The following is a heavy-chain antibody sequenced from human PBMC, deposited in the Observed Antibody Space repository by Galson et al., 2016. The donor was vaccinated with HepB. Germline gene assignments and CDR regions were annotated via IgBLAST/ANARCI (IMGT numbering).Heavy chain of an antibody. CDR3: ARGAYITRGYRGYDLDY. D-gene: IGHD5-12*01. J-gene: IGHJ4*02. CDR2: IKHDGSEE. Sequence: SLRLSCAGSEFAFSSYWMIWVRQAPGKGLEWLASIKHDGSEEYYLDSVKGRFTISRDNAKNTLILQMDSLRAGDTAVYYCARGAYITRGYRGYDLDYWGQGTVVTVSS. V-gene: IGHV3-7*02. CDR1: EFAFSSYW.